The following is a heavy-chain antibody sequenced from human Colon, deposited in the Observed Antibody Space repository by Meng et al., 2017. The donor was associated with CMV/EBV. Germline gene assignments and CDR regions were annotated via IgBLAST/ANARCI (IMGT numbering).Heavy chain of an antibody. Sequence: ASVQVSCKASGYSFISYGIGWVRQAPGQGLEWMGWINGYNGDTIYAQNLQGRVTMTTDTPTSTAYMEVRSLRSDDTAVYYCARGLQNGFFDYWGQGTLVTVSS. CDR2: INGYNGDT. V-gene: IGHV1-18*01. CDR3: ARGLQNGFFDY. J-gene: IGHJ4*02. D-gene: IGHD4-11*01. CDR1: GYSFISYG.